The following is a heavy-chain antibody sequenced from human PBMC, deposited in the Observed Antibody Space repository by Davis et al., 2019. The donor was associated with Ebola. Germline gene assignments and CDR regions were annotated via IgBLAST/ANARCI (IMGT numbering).Heavy chain of an antibody. J-gene: IGHJ6*02. CDR2: ISSSSSYI. D-gene: IGHD7-27*01. CDR3: ARDLGNYGMDV. V-gene: IGHV3-21*01. CDR1: GFTFSSYS. Sequence: PGGSLRLSCAASGFTFSSYSMNWVRQAPGKGLEWVSSISSSSSYIYYADSVRGRFTISRDNAKNSLYLPMNSLRDEDTAVYYCARDLGNYGMDVWGQGTTVTVSS.